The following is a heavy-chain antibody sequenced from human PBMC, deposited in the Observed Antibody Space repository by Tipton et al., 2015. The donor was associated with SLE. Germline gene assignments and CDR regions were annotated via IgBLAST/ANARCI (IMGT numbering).Heavy chain of an antibody. Sequence: TLSLTCTVSGGSISRYYWSWIRQPAGGGLEWIGRIYTKGNTNYNPSLKSRVTMSVDTSKNQFSLKLISVTAADAAVYYCARRGWVDAFDIWGQGTMVIVSS. CDR2: IYTKGNT. D-gene: IGHD6-19*01. J-gene: IGHJ3*02. CDR1: GGSISRYY. CDR3: ARRGWVDAFDI. V-gene: IGHV4-4*07.